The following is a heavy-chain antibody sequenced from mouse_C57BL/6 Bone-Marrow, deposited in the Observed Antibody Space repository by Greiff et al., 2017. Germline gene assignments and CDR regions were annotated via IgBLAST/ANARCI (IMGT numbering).Heavy chain of an antibody. D-gene: IGHD2-3*01. V-gene: IGHV8-12*01. Sequence: QVQLKESGPGILQSSPTLSLTCSFSGFSLSTSGMGVSWIRQPSGKGLECLAHIYWDDDKRYNPSLTRRLPISKDTSRNHVVLTLTSADPSATAPYYCARSDGYFHYYAMDEWGRGHSGTVSA. J-gene: IGHJ4*01. CDR1: GFSLSTSGMG. CDR2: IYWDDDK. CDR3: ARSDGYFHYYAMDE.